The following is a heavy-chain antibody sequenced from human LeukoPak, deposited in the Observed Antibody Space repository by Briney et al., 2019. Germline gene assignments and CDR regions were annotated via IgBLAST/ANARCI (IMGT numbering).Heavy chain of an antibody. D-gene: IGHD2-21*02. V-gene: IGHV4-59*01. Sequence: SETLSLTCTVSNGSISSYCWSWIRQPPGKGLEWIGYVYSSGSTNYNPSLESRVTISIYTSNNQFSLKLSSVTAADTAVYYCVRHDTARYYFDCWGQGTLVTVSS. CDR3: VRHDTARYYFDC. CDR1: NGSISSYC. J-gene: IGHJ4*02. CDR2: VYSSGST.